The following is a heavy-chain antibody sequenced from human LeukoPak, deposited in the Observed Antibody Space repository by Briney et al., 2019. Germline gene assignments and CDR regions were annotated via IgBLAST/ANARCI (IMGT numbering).Heavy chain of an antibody. Sequence: GESLKISCKGSGYSFTTYWIGWVRQMPGKGLEWMGIIYPGDSDTRYSPSFQGQVTISADKSISTAYLQWSSLKASDTAMYYCARGLRLGELSFSRFDYGGQGTRVTVSS. CDR3: ARGLRLGELSFSRFDY. D-gene: IGHD3-16*02. J-gene: IGHJ4*02. V-gene: IGHV5-51*01. CDR2: IYPGDSDT. CDR1: GYSFTTYW.